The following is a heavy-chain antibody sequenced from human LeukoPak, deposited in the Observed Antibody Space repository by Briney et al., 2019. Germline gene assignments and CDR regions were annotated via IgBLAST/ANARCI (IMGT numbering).Heavy chain of an antibody. CDR1: GDSISTSNSY. CDR3: ARAFYSSSWYHKEDFFDY. V-gene: IGHV4-39*07. D-gene: IGHD6-13*01. Sequence: SETLSLTCTVSGDSISTSNSYWGWIRQPPGKGLEWIGSIYHSGSTNYKPSLKSRVTISVDTSKNQFSLKLSSVTAEETAVYYCARAFYSSSWYHKEDFFDYWGQGTPVTVSS. CDR2: IYHSGST. J-gene: IGHJ4*02.